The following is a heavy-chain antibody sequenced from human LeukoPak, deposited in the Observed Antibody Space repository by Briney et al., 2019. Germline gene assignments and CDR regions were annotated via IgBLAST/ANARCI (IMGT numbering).Heavy chain of an antibody. Sequence: SETLSLTCAVSGGSISSGGYSWSWIRQPPGKGLEWIGYIYHSGSTYYNPSLKSRVTISVDRSKNQFSLKLSSVTAADTAVYYCARGLVPLYYFDYWGQGALATVSS. D-gene: IGHD4-23*01. J-gene: IGHJ4*02. CDR2: IYHSGST. CDR1: GGSISSGGYS. V-gene: IGHV4-30-2*01. CDR3: ARGLVPLYYFDY.